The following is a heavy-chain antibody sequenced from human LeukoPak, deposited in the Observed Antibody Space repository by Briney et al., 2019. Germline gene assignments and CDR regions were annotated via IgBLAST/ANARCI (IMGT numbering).Heavy chain of an antibody. CDR3: ARDGSGSYYTVNWFDP. CDR1: GFTFSSYA. Sequence: GGSLRLSCAASGFTFSSYAMSWVRQAPGKGLEWVSDINGSGGSTYYADSVKGRFTISRDNSKNTLYLQMNSLRAEDTAVYYCARDGSGSYYTVNWFDPWGQGTLVTVSS. V-gene: IGHV3-23*01. CDR2: INGSGGST. D-gene: IGHD3-10*01. J-gene: IGHJ5*02.